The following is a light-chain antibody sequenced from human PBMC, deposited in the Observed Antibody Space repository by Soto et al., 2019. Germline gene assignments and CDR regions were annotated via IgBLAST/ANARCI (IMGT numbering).Light chain of an antibody. V-gene: IGKV3-20*01. CDR2: GES. J-gene: IGKJ5*01. CDR1: QTIISNF. CDR3: QQYGGSPVT. Sequence: EIVLTQSPATLSLSPGESATLSCMASQTIISNFLAWYQQKPGQAPILLIYGESSRATATPDRFRGSGSGTDLTLTINRLEPEDFAVYYCQQYGGSPVTFGQGTRLEIK.